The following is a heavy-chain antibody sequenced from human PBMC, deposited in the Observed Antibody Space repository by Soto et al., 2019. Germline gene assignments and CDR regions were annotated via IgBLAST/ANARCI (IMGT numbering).Heavy chain of an antibody. D-gene: IGHD3-10*01. J-gene: IGHJ4*02. CDR3: AHSRNLITDDAQVGDFDY. V-gene: IGHV2-5*02. CDR2: IYWDDDA. Sequence: QITLKESGPTQVKPTQTLTLTCSVSGFSLNTDGEGVGWVRQPPGESLEWLALIYWDDDARYSPSLKTRLTITKDPSKNHVVIIMTNMDPVDTATYYCAHSRNLITDDAQVGDFDYWGQGNLVTVSS. CDR1: GFSLNTDGEG.